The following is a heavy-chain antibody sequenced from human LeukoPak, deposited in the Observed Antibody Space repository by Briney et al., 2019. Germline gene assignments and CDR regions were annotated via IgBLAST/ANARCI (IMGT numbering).Heavy chain of an antibody. J-gene: IGHJ4*02. CDR3: ARNMAFDY. CDR1: GYTFTSFD. D-gene: IGHD2/OR15-2a*01. V-gene: IGHV1-8*01. CDR2: INPGSDNT. Sequence: ASVKVSCKASGYTFTSFDINWVRQATGQGLEWMGRINPGSDNTDYALKFQGRVTMTKDISTNTVYMELSSLRSEDAAIYYCARNMAFDYWGQGSLATVCS.